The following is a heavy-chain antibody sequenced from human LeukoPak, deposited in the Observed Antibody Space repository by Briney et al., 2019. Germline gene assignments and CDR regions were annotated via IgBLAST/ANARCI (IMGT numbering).Heavy chain of an antibody. D-gene: IGHD5-18*01. CDR1: GFTFSSYW. CDR3: ARVGQSWIQLWFTCYSDY. CDR2: IKQDGSEK. V-gene: IGHV3-7*01. J-gene: IGHJ4*02. Sequence: PGGSLRLSCAASGFTFSSYWMSWVRQAPGKGLEWVANIKQDGSEKYYVDSVKGRFTISRDNAKNSLYLQMNSLRAEDTAVYYCARVGQSWIQLWFTCYSDYWGQGTLVTVSS.